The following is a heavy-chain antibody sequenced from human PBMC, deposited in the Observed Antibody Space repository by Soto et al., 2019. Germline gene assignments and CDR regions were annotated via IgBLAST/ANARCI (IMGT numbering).Heavy chain of an antibody. CDR2: INHSGST. V-gene: IGHV4-34*01. J-gene: IGHJ6*02. CDR1: DGAVSGDC. Sequence: PSETVCLTGAVDDGAVSGDCWSWIRQPPGKGLEWIGEINHSGSTNYNPSLKSRVTISVDTSKNQFSLKLSSVTAADTAVYYCARSRRAVRGVTGAGYYYYYYGMDVWGQGTTLTVSS. D-gene: IGHD3-10*01. CDR3: ARSRRAVRGVTGAGYYYYYYGMDV.